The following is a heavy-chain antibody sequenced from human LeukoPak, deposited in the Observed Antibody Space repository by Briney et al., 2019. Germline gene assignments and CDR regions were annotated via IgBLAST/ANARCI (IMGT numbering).Heavy chain of an antibody. D-gene: IGHD2-15*01. CDR3: ARETRIDAFDI. J-gene: IGHJ3*02. Sequence: SVKVSCKASGGTFSSYAISWVRQAPGQGLEWMGGIIPIFGTANYAQKFQGRVTITRDTSASTAYMELSSLRSEDMAVYYCARETRIDAFDIWGQGTMVTVSS. V-gene: IGHV1-69*05. CDR2: IIPIFGTA. CDR1: GGTFSSYA.